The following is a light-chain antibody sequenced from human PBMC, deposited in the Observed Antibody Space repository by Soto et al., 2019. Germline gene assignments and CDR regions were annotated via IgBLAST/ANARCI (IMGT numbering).Light chain of an antibody. CDR2: GAS. CDR3: QQYNNWPLT. V-gene: IGKV3-15*01. CDR1: ESVSTN. Sequence: EIEMTQSPATLSLAPGERVTLSCRASESVSTNLAWYQQKAGQAPRLLIYGASTRATGIPARFSGSGSGTEFTLTISSLQSEDFAVYYCQQYNNWPLTFGGGTKVDI. J-gene: IGKJ4*01.